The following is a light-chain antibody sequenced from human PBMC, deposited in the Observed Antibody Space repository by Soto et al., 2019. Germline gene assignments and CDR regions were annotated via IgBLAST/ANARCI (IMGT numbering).Light chain of an antibody. Sequence: EIVMTQSPATLSVSPGERATLSCRASQSVSNNLAWYQQKPGQAPRLLIYGASTRATGIPARFSGSGFGTEFTLTISSLQSEDFVVYYCQQYNNWLTFGGGTKVEIK. CDR1: QSVSNN. J-gene: IGKJ4*01. V-gene: IGKV3D-15*01. CDR3: QQYNNWLT. CDR2: GAS.